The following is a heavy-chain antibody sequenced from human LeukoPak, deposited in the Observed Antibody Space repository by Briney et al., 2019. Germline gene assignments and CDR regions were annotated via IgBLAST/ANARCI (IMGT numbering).Heavy chain of an antibody. J-gene: IGHJ4*02. D-gene: IGHD3-22*01. CDR3: AKGSSGHFFDL. CDR1: GFIFSNYA. V-gene: IGHV3-23*01. Sequence: GGSLRLSCAASGFIFSNYAMAWARLTPGKGLEWVSAISNGGGGTTYADFVKGRFSVSRDNSKNTLFLQMNSLRAEDTALYYCAKGSSGHFFDLWGQGTLVTVSS. CDR2: ISNGGGGT.